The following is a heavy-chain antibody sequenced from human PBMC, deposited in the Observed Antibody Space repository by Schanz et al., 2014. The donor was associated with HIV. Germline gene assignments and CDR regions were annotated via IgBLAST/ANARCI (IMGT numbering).Heavy chain of an antibody. CDR1: GGSVSGHY. J-gene: IGHJ4*02. D-gene: IGHD3-10*01. CDR2: INHSGST. CDR3: ARGPWAGSGSYPLDY. Sequence: QVQLQQWGAGLLKPSETLSLTCAVYGGSVSGHYWSWIRQSPGKGLEWIGEINHSGSTNYNTSLKSRVTITLDTSKRQFSLKLSPVTAADTATYYCARGPWAGSGSYPLDYWGQGTLVTVSS. V-gene: IGHV4-34*01.